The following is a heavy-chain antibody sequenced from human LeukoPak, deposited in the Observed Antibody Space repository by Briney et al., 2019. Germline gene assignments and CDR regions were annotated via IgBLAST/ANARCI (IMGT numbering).Heavy chain of an antibody. CDR2: ISYSGST. J-gene: IGHJ4*02. CDR3: ASRRVGAFDY. D-gene: IGHD1-26*01. V-gene: IGHV4-59*08. CDR1: GGSISSYY. Sequence: SETLSLTCTVSGGSISSYYWSWIRQPPGKGLERIGYISYSGSTNYNPSLKSRVTISIDTSKNEFSLKLSSVTAADTAVYYCASRRVGAFDYWGQGTLVTVSS.